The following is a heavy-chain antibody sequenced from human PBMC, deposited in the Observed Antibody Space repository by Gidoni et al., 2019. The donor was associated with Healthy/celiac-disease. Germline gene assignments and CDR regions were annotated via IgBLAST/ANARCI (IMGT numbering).Heavy chain of an antibody. Sequence: QLQLVQAGAEVKKPGASVTVSCKVSGYTITESSMQWGRQAPGKGLEWMGGFDPEDGETIYAQKFQGRVTMTEDTSTDTAYMELSSLRSEDTAVYYCATAGYCSGGSCYSLDYWGQGTLVTVSS. CDR2: FDPEDGET. D-gene: IGHD2-15*01. CDR1: GYTITESS. CDR3: ATAGYCSGGSCYSLDY. J-gene: IGHJ4*02. V-gene: IGHV1-24*01.